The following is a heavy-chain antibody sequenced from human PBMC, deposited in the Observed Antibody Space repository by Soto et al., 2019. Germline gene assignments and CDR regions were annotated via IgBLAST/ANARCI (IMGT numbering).Heavy chain of an antibody. CDR3: AREGPRPYYYYGIDV. CDR2: ISGYNGNT. V-gene: IGHV1-18*01. CDR1: GYTFSMSG. Sequence: QVQLVQSGAEVKKPGASVKVSCKSSGYTFSMSGISWVRQAPGQGLEWMGWISGYNGNTNYEQKFQDSGAMTTDTTTKTAYMEVRSLRSDDPAVDYCAREGPRPYYYYGIDVWGQGDTGTVSS. J-gene: IGHJ6*02.